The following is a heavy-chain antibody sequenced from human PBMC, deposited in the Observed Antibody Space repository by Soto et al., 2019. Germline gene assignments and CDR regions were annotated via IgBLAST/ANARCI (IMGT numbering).Heavy chain of an antibody. CDR1: GYTFMNYY. CDR3: ARDLHGAFTTMVY. CDR2: INPNGYTS. J-gene: IGHJ4*02. V-gene: IGHV1-46*01. Sequence: QVQMVQSGAEVKKPGASVKLSCKASGYTFMNYYIHWVRQAPGQGLEWMGIINPNGYTSTLAQKFQGRLTVTSDTSTSTVYMELGSLSSEYTAVYYCARDLHGAFTTMVYWGQGSLVTVSS. D-gene: IGHD5-18*01.